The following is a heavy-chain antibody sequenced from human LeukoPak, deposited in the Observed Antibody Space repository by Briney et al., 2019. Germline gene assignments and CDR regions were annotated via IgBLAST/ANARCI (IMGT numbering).Heavy chain of an antibody. J-gene: IGHJ4*02. CDR3: ARHGAGTFDY. CDR2: IYYSGST. D-gene: IGHD6-19*01. V-gene: IGHV4-59*08. CDR1: GGSISSYY. Sequence: SETLSLTCTVSGGSISSYYWSWIRQPPGKGLEWIGYIYYSGSTNYNPSLKSRVTISVDTSKNQFFLKLSSVTAADTAVYYCARHGAGTFDYWGQGTLVTVSS.